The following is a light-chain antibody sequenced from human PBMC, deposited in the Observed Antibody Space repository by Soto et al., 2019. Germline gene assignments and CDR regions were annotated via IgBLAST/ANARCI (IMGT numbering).Light chain of an antibody. CDR2: EVN. CDR3: SSYTSISTYV. CDR1: SSDVGGYNY. V-gene: IGLV2-14*01. Sequence: QSALTQPASVSGSPRQSITISCTGTSSDVGGYNYVSWYQHHPGKAPQLMIYEVNNRPSGVSNRFSGSKSGNTASLTISGLQAEDEADYYCSSYTSISTYVFGSGTKVTVL. J-gene: IGLJ1*01.